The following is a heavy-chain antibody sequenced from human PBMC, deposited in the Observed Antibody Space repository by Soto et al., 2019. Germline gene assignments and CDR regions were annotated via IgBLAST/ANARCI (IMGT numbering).Heavy chain of an antibody. Sequence: EVQLLESGGGLVQPGGSLRLSCAASGFTFRNYAMNWVRQAPGKGLEWVSVISDSGGSTYYADSVKGRFTISRDNSKNTLYLHMNSLTAEDTAVYYCAKDGFSGSGKYYFVYWGQGTLVTVSS. V-gene: IGHV3-23*01. CDR3: AKDGFSGSGKYYFVY. CDR2: ISDSGGST. CDR1: GFTFRNYA. J-gene: IGHJ4*02. D-gene: IGHD3-10*01.